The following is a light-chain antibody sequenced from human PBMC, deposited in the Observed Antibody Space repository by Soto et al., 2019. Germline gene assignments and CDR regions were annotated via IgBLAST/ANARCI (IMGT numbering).Light chain of an antibody. Sequence: EIVMTQSPATLPVSPGERATLYCRASQSVSSNLAWYQQKPGQAPRFLIYGASTRATGIPARFSGSGSGTEFTLTISSLQSEDFAVYYCQQYDNWPLTFGGGTKGDIK. V-gene: IGKV3-15*01. CDR1: QSVSSN. J-gene: IGKJ4*01. CDR2: GAS. CDR3: QQYDNWPLT.